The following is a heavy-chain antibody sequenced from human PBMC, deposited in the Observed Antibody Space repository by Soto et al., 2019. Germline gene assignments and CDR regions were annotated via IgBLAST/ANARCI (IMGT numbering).Heavy chain of an antibody. CDR1: GFTFSRYA. CDR3: AKDGPDYYDSSGPV. D-gene: IGHD3-22*01. Sequence: GGSLRLSCAASGFTFSRYAMNWVRQAPGKGLEWVSAISGSGGSTYYADSVKGRFTISRDNSKNTLYLQMNSLRAEDTAVYYCAKDGPDYYDSSGPVWGQGTLVTVSS. V-gene: IGHV3-23*01. CDR2: ISGSGGST. J-gene: IGHJ4*02.